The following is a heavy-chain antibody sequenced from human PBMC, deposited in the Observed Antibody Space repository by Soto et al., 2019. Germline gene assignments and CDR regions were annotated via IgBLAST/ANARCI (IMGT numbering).Heavy chain of an antibody. D-gene: IGHD3-3*01. CDR2: FHKSGSI. CDR3: ARVGYHYDFWSGYYPYYFDY. J-gene: IGHJ4*02. V-gene: IGHV4-39*01. CDR1: GGFISDSNDH. Sequence: SETLSLTCTVSGGFISDSNDHWGWIRQSPGQGLEWIGSFHKSGSIHYNPPFKSRATISVDTSKNQFSLKLSSVTAADTAVYYCARVGYHYDFWSGYYPYYFDYWGQGTLVTVSS.